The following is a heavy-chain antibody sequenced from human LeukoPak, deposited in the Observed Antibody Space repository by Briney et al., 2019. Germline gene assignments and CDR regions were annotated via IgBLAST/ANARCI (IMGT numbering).Heavy chain of an antibody. V-gene: IGHV1-69*05. D-gene: IGHD3-10*01. CDR1: GGTFSSYA. Sequence: AASVKVSCKASGGTFSSYAISWVRQAPGQGLEWMGGIIPIFGTANYAQKFQGRVTMTRDTSTSTVYMELSSLRSEDTAVYYCARELLWFGEFSTNWFDPWGQGTLVTVSS. CDR2: IIPIFGTA. J-gene: IGHJ5*02. CDR3: ARELLWFGEFSTNWFDP.